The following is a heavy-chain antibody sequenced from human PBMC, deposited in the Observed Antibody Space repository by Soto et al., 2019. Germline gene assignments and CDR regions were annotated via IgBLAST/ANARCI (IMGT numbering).Heavy chain of an antibody. CDR2: ISYDGSNK. CDR1: GFTFSSYG. CDR3: AKDRAGGSYYYTDY. D-gene: IGHD1-26*01. V-gene: IGHV3-30*18. J-gene: IGHJ4*02. Sequence: QVQLVESGGGVVQPGRSLRLSCAASGFTFSSYGMHWVRQAPGKGLEWVAVISYDGSNKYYADSVKGRFTISRDNSKNTLYLQMNSLRAEDTAVYYCAKDRAGGSYYYTDYGGQGTLVTVSS.